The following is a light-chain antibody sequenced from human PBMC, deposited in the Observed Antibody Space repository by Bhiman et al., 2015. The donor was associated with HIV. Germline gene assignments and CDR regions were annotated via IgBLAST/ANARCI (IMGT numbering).Light chain of an antibody. CDR3: SSYTSSSTYV. CDR1: SSDVGRYNY. Sequence: QSALTQPASVSGSPGQSITISCSGTSSDVGRYNYVSWFQQHPNKAPKLMIYDVSNRPSGVSNRFSGSKSGNTASLTISGLQADDEADYYCSSYTSSSTYVFGTGTKVTV. V-gene: IGLV2-14*03. CDR2: DVS. J-gene: IGLJ1*01.